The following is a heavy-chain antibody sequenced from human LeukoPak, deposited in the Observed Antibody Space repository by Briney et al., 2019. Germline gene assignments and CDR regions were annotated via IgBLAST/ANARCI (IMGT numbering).Heavy chain of an antibody. CDR3: VRDLGVDTSMIFFDY. V-gene: IGHV1-18*01. CDR2: ISAYNGNT. J-gene: IGHJ4*02. D-gene: IGHD5-18*01. CDR1: GYTFTSYD. Sequence: ASVKVSCKASGYTFTSYDINWVRQATGQGLEWMGWISAYNGNTKSAQKFQGRVTMTTDTSTSTAYMELRSLRSDDTAVFYCVRDLGVDTSMIFFDYWGQGTLVTVSS.